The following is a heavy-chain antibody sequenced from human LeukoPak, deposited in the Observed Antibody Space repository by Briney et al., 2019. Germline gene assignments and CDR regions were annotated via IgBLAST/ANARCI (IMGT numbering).Heavy chain of an antibody. CDR2: IWSVGGAE. J-gene: IGHJ4*02. CDR3: AKDSYDSSGSRYDY. Sequence: PGGSLRLSCAASGFTFSSYAMSWVRQAPGKGLEWVAVIWSVGGAEYYADSVKGRFTISRDNSKNMLFLQMNSLRAEDTAVYYCAKDSYDSSGSRYDYWGQGTLVTVSS. CDR1: GFTFSSYA. D-gene: IGHD3-22*01. V-gene: IGHV3-33*06.